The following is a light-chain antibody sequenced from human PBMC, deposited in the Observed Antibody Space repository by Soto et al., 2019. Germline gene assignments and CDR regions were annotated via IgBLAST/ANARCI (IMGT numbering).Light chain of an antibody. CDR1: QSVSSDY. Sequence: ERVLTQSPATLSLSPGESATLSCRASQSVSSDYLAWYQQKPDQAPRLLIYGASSRATGIPDRFSGSGSGAVFTLTISRLEPEDFAVYYCEQYGSSPGTFGGGTKVDIK. J-gene: IGKJ4*01. CDR3: EQYGSSPGT. CDR2: GAS. V-gene: IGKV3-20*01.